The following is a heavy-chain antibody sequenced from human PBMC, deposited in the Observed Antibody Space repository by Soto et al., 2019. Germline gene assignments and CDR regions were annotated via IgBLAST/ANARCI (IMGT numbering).Heavy chain of an antibody. J-gene: IGHJ4*02. Sequence: EVQLVESGGGLVKPGGSLRLSCAASGFSRSDYSMNWIRQAPGKGLEWVASISSSSSFIHYAESIQGRFTISRDNAKNPLYLQMNSLSAEDTAVYYCAGSSDDGRDNWGQGTLVTVSS. CDR1: GFSRSDYS. V-gene: IGHV3-21*01. CDR3: AGSSDDGRDN. D-gene: IGHD1-26*01. CDR2: ISSSSSFI.